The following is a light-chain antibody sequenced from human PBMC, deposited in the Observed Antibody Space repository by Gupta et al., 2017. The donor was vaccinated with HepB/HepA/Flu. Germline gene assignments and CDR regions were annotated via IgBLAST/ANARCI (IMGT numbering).Light chain of an antibody. V-gene: IGKV1-39*01. CDR3: QQSYSTPL. CDR2: AAS. J-gene: IGKJ4*01. Sequence: DIQMTQSPSSLSASVGDRVTITCRAGQSISSYLNWYQQKPGKAPKLLIYAASSLQSGVPSRFSGSGSGTDFTLTISRLQPEDFATYYCQQSYSTPLFGGGTKVEIK. CDR1: QSISSY.